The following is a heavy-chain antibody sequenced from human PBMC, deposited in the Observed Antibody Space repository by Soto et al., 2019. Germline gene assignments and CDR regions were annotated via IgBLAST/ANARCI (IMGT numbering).Heavy chain of an antibody. CDR2: ISHSGST. Sequence: QLQLQESGSGLVKPSQTLSLTCAVSGGSTSSGGYSWSWLRQPPGKGLEWIGYISHSGSTYYNPSLKSRVTIPVDTFKNQFSLRLSSVTAADTAVYYCARGGLLPDYWGQGTLVTVSS. CDR1: GGSTSSGGYS. CDR3: ARGGLLPDY. J-gene: IGHJ4*02. V-gene: IGHV4-30-2*01. D-gene: IGHD6-19*01.